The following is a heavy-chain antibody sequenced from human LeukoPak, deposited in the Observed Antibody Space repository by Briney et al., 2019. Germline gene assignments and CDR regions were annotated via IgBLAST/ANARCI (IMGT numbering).Heavy chain of an antibody. V-gene: IGHV1-46*01. J-gene: IGHJ5*02. CDR3: AREGADIVLMVYAIHSNWFDP. CDR1: GYTFTSYH. Sequence: ASVKVSCKASGYTFTSYHMHWVRQAPGQGLEWMGIINPSGGSTSYAQKFQGRVTMTRDTSTSTVYMELSSLRSEDTAVYYCAREGADIVLMVYAIHSNWFDPWGQGTLVTVSS. CDR2: INPSGGST. D-gene: IGHD2-8*01.